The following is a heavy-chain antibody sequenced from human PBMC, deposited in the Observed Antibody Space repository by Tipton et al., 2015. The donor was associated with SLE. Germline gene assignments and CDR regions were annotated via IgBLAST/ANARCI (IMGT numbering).Heavy chain of an antibody. V-gene: IGHV4-59*02. CDR2: VYYSGGT. CDR1: GDSVTSYF. CDR3: ARDSGTFDI. Sequence: TLSLTCTVSGDSVTSYFWSWIRQPPGKGLEWIGYVYYSGGTSYNPSLKSRVTISIDTSTNQFFLKLSSVTAADTAVYYCARDSGTFDIWGQGTMVIVSS. J-gene: IGHJ3*02.